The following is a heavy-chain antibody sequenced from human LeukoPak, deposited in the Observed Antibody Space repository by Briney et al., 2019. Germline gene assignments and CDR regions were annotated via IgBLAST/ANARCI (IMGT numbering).Heavy chain of an antibody. V-gene: IGHV4-38-2*02. CDR3: ARAQGAYSSHSFDY. Sequence: SETLSLTCTVSGYSISSGYYWGWIRQPPGKGLEWIGSIYHSGSTYYNPSLKSRVTISVDTSKNQFSLKLSSVTAADTAVYYCARAQGAYSSHSFDYWGQGTLVTVSS. D-gene: IGHD6-13*01. CDR1: GYSISSGYY. CDR2: IYHSGST. J-gene: IGHJ4*02.